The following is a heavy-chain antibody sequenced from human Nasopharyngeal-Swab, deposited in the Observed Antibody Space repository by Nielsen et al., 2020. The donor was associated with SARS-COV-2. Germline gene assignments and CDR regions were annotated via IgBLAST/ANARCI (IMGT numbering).Heavy chain of an antibody. CDR1: GGSFSGYY. CDR3: ASRKYYYDSSGYFNYCYYYGMDV. CDR2: INHSGST. Sequence: SETLSLTCAVYGGSFSGYYWSWIRQPPGKGLEWIGEINHSGSTNYNPSLKSRVTISVDTSKNQFSLKLSSVTAADTAVYYCASRKYYYDSSGYFNYCYYYGMDVWGQGTTVTVSS. V-gene: IGHV4-34*01. J-gene: IGHJ6*02. D-gene: IGHD3-22*01.